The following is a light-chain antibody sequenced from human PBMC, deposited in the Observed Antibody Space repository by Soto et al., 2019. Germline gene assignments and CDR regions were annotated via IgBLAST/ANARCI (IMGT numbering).Light chain of an antibody. CDR1: QSIRRW. J-gene: IGKJ2*01. V-gene: IGKV1-5*03. CDR2: RAS. Sequence: DIQMTQSPSTLSASIGDRVTITCRASQSIRRWLAWYQQKRPKPPKLLMYRASSLESGVPSRFSGSEYGTEFTLTIRSLQPDDSAIYYCQHYYSYPYTFGQGTKVDIK. CDR3: QHYYSYPYT.